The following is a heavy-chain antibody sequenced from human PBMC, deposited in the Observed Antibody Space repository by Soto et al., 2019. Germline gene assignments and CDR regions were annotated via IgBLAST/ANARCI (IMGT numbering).Heavy chain of an antibody. J-gene: IGHJ5*02. Sequence: SETLSLTCTVSGGSISSGDYYWSWIRQPPGKGLEWIGYIYYSGSTYYNPSLKSRVTISVDTSKNQFSLKLSSVTAADTAVYYCARERMRFLEWTFFNWFDPWGQGTLVTVSP. D-gene: IGHD3-3*01. CDR3: ARERMRFLEWTFFNWFDP. CDR2: IYYSGST. V-gene: IGHV4-30-4*01. CDR1: GGSISSGDYY.